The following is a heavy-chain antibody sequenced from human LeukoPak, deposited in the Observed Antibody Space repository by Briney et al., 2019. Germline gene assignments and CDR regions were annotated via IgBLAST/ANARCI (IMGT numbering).Heavy chain of an antibody. Sequence: ASVKVSCKASGYTFTGYYMHWVRQAPGQGLEWMGWINPNSGGTNYAQKFQGRVTMTRDTSIGTAYMELSRLRSDDTAVYYCARAVQARQDYYYYYMDVWGKGTTVTVSS. CDR2: INPNSGGT. D-gene: IGHD6-6*01. CDR3: ARAVQARQDYYYYYMDV. V-gene: IGHV1-2*02. CDR1: GYTFTGYY. J-gene: IGHJ6*03.